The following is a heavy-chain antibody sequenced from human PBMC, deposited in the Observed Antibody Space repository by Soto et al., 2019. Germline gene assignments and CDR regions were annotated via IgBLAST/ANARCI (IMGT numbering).Heavy chain of an antibody. J-gene: IGHJ4*02. Sequence: ASVKVSCEASGSTFLSYAIHLLRQAPGQRLEWMGWINAGNGNTKYSQKFQGRVTITRDTSASTAYMELTSLRSEDTAVYYCARELQGLYYFDYWGQGTLVTVSS. V-gene: IGHV1-3*01. CDR1: GSTFLSYA. CDR3: ARELQGLYYFDY. D-gene: IGHD2-15*01. CDR2: INAGNGNT.